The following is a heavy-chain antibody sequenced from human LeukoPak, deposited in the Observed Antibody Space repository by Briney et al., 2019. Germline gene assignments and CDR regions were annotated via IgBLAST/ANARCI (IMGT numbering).Heavy chain of an antibody. CDR1: GYSISSGYY. V-gene: IGHV4-38-2*01. CDR2: IYHSGST. D-gene: IGHD1-26*01. CDR3: ARVSFELYYMDV. J-gene: IGHJ6*03. Sequence: SETLSLTCAVSGYSISSGYYWGWIRPPPGKGLEWIGSIYHSGSTYYNPSLKSRVTISVDTSKNQFSLKLSSVTAADTAVYYCARVSFELYYMDVWGKGTTVTVSS.